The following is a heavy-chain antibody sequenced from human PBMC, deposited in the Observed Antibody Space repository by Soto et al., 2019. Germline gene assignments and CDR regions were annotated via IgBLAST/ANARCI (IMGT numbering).Heavy chain of an antibody. CDR1: GFTFRDAW. CDR2: ITSKVHGEAT. V-gene: IGHV3-15*07. D-gene: IGHD1-26*01. Sequence: EGQLVESGGDLVEPGGSLRLSCAASGFTFRDAWMHWVRKAPGKGMEWVGRITSKVHGEATDYPSRVKGRFMISRDDSKTKEWLQMNSLKTEDTGVYYCATGVGQDFESWGPVTLVTAS. J-gene: IGHJ4*02. CDR3: ATGVGQDFES.